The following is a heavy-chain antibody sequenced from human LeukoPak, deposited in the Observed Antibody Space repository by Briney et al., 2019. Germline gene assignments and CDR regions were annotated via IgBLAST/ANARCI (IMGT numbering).Heavy chain of an antibody. CDR3: ARRGSMVRGLDNWFDP. J-gene: IGHJ5*02. D-gene: IGHD3-10*01. V-gene: IGHV4-39*01. Sequence: PSETLSLTCTVSGGSISITSYSWGWFRQPPGKGLEWIGSIYYSGSTHYNPSLKSRVTISVDTSKNQFSLNLSSVTAADTAVYYCARRGSMVRGLDNWFDPWGQGTLVTVSS. CDR2: IYYSGST. CDR1: GGSISITSYS.